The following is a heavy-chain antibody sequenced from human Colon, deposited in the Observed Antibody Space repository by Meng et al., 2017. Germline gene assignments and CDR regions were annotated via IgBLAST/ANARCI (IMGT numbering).Heavy chain of an antibody. D-gene: IGHD5-24*01. V-gene: IGHV4-28*01. J-gene: IGHJ4*02. CDR1: GYSISSSNW. CDR3: ARKRDGYNPFDD. CDR2: IYYSGST. Sequence: QVQLQASRPGLLKPSDTLSLTAAVFGYSISSSNWWVWIRQPPGRGLEWIGYIYYSGSTDYNPSLKSRVTMSVDTSKNQFSLKLSSVTAVDTAVYYCARKRDGYNPFDDWGQGTLVTVSS.